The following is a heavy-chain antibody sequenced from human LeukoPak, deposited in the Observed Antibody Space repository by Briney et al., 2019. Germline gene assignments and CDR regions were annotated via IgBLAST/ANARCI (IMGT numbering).Heavy chain of an antibody. CDR1: GYTFTSYG. J-gene: IGHJ4*02. D-gene: IGHD3-16*02. V-gene: IGHV1-18*01. Sequence: ASVKVSCKASGYTFTSYGISWVRQASGQGLEWMGWISAYNGNTNYAQKLQGRVTMTTDTSTSTAYMELRSLRSGDTAVYYCARDYDYVWGSYRFRVDYWGQGTLVTVSS. CDR2: ISAYNGNT. CDR3: ARDYDYVWGSYRFRVDY.